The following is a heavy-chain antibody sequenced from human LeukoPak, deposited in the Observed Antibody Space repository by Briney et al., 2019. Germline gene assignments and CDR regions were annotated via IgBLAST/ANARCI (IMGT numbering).Heavy chain of an antibody. D-gene: IGHD6-19*01. CDR1: GYKFNSYA. J-gene: IGHJ4*02. CDR3: VPTVAFDY. CDR2: ITDSGGTT. Sequence: GGSLRLSCAASGYKFNSYAMVWVRQAPGKGLEWVSGITDSGGTTYYADSVKGRFTISRDNSKSTLYLQMNSLRAEDTAVYYCVPTVAFDYWGLGTLVTVSS. V-gene: IGHV3-23*01.